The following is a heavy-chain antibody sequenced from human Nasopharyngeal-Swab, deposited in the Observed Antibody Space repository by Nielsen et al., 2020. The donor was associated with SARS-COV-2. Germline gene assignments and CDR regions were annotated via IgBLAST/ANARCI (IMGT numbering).Heavy chain of an antibody. D-gene: IGHD1-14*01. CDR3: ANGPQGFDY. J-gene: IGHJ4*02. CDR2: ISVDGRRK. Sequence: GGSLRLSCATSGLSFSSFGMHWVRQAPGKGLEWVAVISVDGRRKKLIDSVMGRFTISRDSSKNTIYLQMNSLKSEDTAVYYCANGPQGFDYWGQGTLVTVSS. CDR1: GLSFSSFG. V-gene: IGHV3-30*18.